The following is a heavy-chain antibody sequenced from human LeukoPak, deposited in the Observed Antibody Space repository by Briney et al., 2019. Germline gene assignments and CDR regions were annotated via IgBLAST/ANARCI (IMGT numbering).Heavy chain of an antibody. D-gene: IGHD3/OR15-3a*01. Sequence: ASVNVSCKASGYTFTSYAISWVRQAPGQGLEWMGWISAYNGNTNYAQKLQGRVTMTTDTSTSTAYMELRSLRSDDTAVYYCASCLGGYLDRREGCDWFDPWGQGTLVNVYS. CDR3: ASCLGGYLDRREGCDWFDP. CDR2: ISAYNGNT. V-gene: IGHV1-18*04. J-gene: IGHJ5*02. CDR1: GYTFTSYA.